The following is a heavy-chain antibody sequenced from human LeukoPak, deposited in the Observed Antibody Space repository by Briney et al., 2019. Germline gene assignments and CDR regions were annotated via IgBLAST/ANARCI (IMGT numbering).Heavy chain of an antibody. CDR2: IYYSGRT. CDR1: GDSVSRSDSY. Sequence: ASETLSLTCSMSGDSVSRSDSYWDWIRQPPGKGLEWIGTIYYSGRTYYSPSLKSRVTMSVDPSNNQFSLNLRSATAADTALYYCARRRYYDGSGYLEWGQGTLLSVSS. V-gene: IGHV4-39*01. D-gene: IGHD3-22*01. J-gene: IGHJ1*01. CDR3: ARRRYYDGSGYLE.